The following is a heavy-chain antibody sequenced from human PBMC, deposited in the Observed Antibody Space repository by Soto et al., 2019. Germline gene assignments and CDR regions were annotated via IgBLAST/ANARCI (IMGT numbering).Heavy chain of an antibody. J-gene: IGHJ4*02. CDR2: INPSGGST. CDR3: ARNKYYYDSSERCLDY. CDR1: GYTFTSYY. V-gene: IGHV1-46*01. D-gene: IGHD3-22*01. Sequence: GASVKVSCKASGYTFTSYYIHWVRQAPGQGLEWMGIINPSGGSTSYAQKFQGRVTMTRDTSTSTVYMELSSLRSEDTAVYYCARNKYYYDSSERCLDYWGQGTLVTVSS.